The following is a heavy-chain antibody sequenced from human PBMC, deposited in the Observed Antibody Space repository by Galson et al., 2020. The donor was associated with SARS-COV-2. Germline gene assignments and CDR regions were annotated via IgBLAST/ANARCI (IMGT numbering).Heavy chain of an antibody. D-gene: IGHD3-3*01. Sequence: GESLKIPCKGFGYSFTSYWNSRVRQMPGKGLEWMGRLDPSDSYTNYSPSFQGHVTISADKSNSTAYLQWSSLKASDTAMYYCARCTIPCMDVWGQGTTVTVSS. CDR1: GYSFTSYW. V-gene: IGHV5-10-1*01. CDR2: LDPSDSYT. J-gene: IGHJ6*02. CDR3: ARCTIPCMDV.